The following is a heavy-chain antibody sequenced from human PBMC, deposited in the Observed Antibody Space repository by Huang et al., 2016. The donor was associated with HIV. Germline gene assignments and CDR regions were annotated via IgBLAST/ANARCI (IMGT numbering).Heavy chain of an antibody. CDR1: GGSFTGYY. CDR2: INHKRNN. J-gene: IGHJ6*03. Sequence: QVQLQQWGAGLLKPSETLSLTCAVYGGSFTGYYWTWIRQPPGKGREGIGEINHKRNNNYNPSLKSRVTMSIDTSKNQFSLKLTSVAAADTAVYYCTRGGLNMVRGFRVMDVWGKGTTVTVSS. V-gene: IGHV4-34*01. CDR3: TRGGLNMVRGFRVMDV. D-gene: IGHD3-10*01.